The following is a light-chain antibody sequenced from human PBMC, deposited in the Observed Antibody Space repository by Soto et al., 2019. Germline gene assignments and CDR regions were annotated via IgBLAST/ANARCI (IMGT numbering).Light chain of an antibody. V-gene: IGLV2-14*03. J-gene: IGLJ2*01. CDR3: CPYSGSSTIVV. CDR1: SSDVGGYNF. Sequence: QSVLTQPASVSGSPGQSITISCTGTSSDVGGYNFVSWYQQHPGKAPRLMIFDVDNRPSGVSTRFSGSKSGNTASLTISGLQAEDEADYYCCPYSGSSTIVVFGGGTKLTVL. CDR2: DVD.